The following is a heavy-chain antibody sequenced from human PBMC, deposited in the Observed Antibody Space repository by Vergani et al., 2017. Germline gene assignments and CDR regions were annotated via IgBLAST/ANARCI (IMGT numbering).Heavy chain of an antibody. CDR1: GGPISSGGYY. CDR2: IYYSGST. V-gene: IGHV4-31*03. Sequence: QVQLQESCPGLVKPSQTLSLPFTVSGGPISSGGYYWSWIRQHPGKGLEWIGYIYYSGSTYYNPSLKSRVTISVDTYKNQFSLKLSSVAAADTAVYYCARDQDMGFDYWGQGTLVTVSS. D-gene: IGHD2-15*01. CDR3: ARDQDMGFDY. J-gene: IGHJ4*02.